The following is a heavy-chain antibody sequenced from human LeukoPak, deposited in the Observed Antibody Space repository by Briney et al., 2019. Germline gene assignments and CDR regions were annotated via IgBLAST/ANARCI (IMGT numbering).Heavy chain of an antibody. D-gene: IGHD1-26*01. V-gene: IGHV3-7*01. J-gene: IGHJ4*02. CDR2: IKQDGSEK. Sequence: GGSLRLSCAASGFTFSSYAMSWVRQAPGKGLEWVANIKQDGSEKYYADSVKGRFTISRDNAKNSLYLQMNSLRAEDTAVYYCARGQTIVGATPFDYWGQGTLVTVSS. CDR3: ARGQTIVGATPFDY. CDR1: GFTFSSYA.